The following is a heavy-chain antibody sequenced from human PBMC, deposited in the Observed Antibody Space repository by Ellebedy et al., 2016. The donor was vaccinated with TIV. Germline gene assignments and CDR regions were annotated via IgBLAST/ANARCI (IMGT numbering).Heavy chain of an antibody. CDR2: VTGDGFHT. CDR3: ARNRHVERGDCLDY. V-gene: IGHV3-23*01. CDR1: GFTFSSYA. J-gene: IGHJ4*02. D-gene: IGHD2-21*02. Sequence: GESLKISCSASGFTFSSYAMSWVRQAPGMRLEWVAGVTGDGFHTWYADSVKGRFTISRDNSKNTLYLQINNLGAEDTAVFYCARNRHVERGDCLDYWGQGTLVTVAS.